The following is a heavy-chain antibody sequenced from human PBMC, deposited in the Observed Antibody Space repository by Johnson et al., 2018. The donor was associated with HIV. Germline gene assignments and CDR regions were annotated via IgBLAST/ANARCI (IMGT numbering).Heavy chain of an antibody. CDR3: AKDRGDGYTTAWAFDI. CDR1: GFTFTSYG. J-gene: IGHJ3*02. CDR2: IRYDGSNR. Sequence: QVQLVESGGGVVQPGGSLRLSCAASGFTFTSYGMHWVRQAPGTGLEWVAFIRYDGSNRYYADSVKGRFTISRDNFRKTLYLQMNSLRAEDTAVYYCAKDRGDGYTTAWAFDIWGQGTMVTVSS. D-gene: IGHD5-24*01. V-gene: IGHV3-30*02.